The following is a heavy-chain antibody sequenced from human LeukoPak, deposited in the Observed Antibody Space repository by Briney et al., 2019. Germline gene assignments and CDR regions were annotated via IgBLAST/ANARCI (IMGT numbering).Heavy chain of an antibody. CDR3: ARVIGYCSSTSCFGYFDY. Sequence: PSETLSLTCTVSGGAISNTSYYWGWIRQPPGKGLEWVGYIYYSGSTNYNPSLKSRVTTSVDTSKNQLSLKLSSVTAADTAVYYCARVIGYCSSTSCFGYFDYWGQGTLVTVSS. CDR2: IYYSGST. V-gene: IGHV4-61*05. J-gene: IGHJ4*02. D-gene: IGHD2-2*01. CDR1: GGAISNTSYY.